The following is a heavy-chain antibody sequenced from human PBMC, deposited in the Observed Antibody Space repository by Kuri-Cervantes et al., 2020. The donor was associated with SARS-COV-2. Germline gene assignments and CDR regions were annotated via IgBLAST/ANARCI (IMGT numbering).Heavy chain of an antibody. D-gene: IGHD6-13*01. CDR2: MNPNSGNT. J-gene: IGHJ5*02. CDR3: ARGGSSSWDNWFDP. CDR1: GYTFTSYD. Sequence: ASVKVSCKASGYTFTSYDINWVRQATGQGLEWMGWMNPNSGNTNYAQKFQGRVTMTRDTSISTAYMELSRLRSDDTAVYYCARGGSSSWDNWFDPWGQGTLVTVSS. V-gene: IGHV1-8*01.